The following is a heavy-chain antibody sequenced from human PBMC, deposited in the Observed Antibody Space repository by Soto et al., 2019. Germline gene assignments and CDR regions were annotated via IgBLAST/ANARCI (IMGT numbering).Heavy chain of an antibody. D-gene: IGHD5-18*01. CDR3: ARPGSVDTAMVTGLGY. CDR2: IYPGDSDT. J-gene: IGHJ4*02. V-gene: IGHV5-51*01. CDR1: GYSFTSYW. Sequence: PGESLKISCKGSGYSFTSYWIGWVRQMPGKGLEWMGIIYPGDSDTRYSPSFQGQVTISADKSISTAYLQWSSLKASDTAMYYCARPGSVDTAMVTGLGYWGQGTLVTVS.